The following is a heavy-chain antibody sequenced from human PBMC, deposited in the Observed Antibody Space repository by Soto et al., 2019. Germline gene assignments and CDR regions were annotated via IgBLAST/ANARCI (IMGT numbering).Heavy chain of an antibody. V-gene: IGHV4-59*01. CDR2: IYYSGTT. D-gene: IGHD1-1*01. J-gene: IGHJ4*02. CDR1: GVSINSYY. Sequence: PSETLSLTCAGSGVSINSYYWSWIRQPPGKALEWIGYIYYSGTTNYNPSLKSRVTISLDTSKNQFSLKLSSVTAADTAVYYCARDNDSLGEIDYWGQGTLVTVSS. CDR3: ARDNDSLGEIDY.